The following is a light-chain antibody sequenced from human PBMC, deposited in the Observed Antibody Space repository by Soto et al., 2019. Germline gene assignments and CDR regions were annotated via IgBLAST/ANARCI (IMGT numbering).Light chain of an antibody. V-gene: IGKV3-20*01. Sequence: EIVLTQSPGTLSLSPGERATLSCRASQSVSRSHLAWYQQKPGQAPRLLIYGASSRATGIADRFSGSGSWTYFTLTISRLEPEDFAVYYCQQYGNSPPYSFGQGTKLEIK. CDR3: QQYGNSPPYS. CDR2: GAS. J-gene: IGKJ2*03. CDR1: QSVSRSH.